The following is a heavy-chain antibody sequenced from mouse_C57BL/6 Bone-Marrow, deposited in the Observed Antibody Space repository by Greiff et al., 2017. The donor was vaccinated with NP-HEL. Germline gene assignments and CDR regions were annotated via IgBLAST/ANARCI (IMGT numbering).Heavy chain of an antibody. J-gene: IGHJ1*03. CDR1: GYTFTSYW. CDR3: ARGGLGRTDFDV. D-gene: IGHD4-1*01. Sequence: VQLQQPGAELVKPGASVKLSCKASGYTFTSYWMHWVKQRPGQGLEWIGMIHPNSGSPNSNEKFKSKATLTVDKSSSAAYMQLSSLTSEDSAVYYCARGGLGRTDFDVWGTGTTVTVSS. CDR2: IHPNSGSP. V-gene: IGHV1-64*01.